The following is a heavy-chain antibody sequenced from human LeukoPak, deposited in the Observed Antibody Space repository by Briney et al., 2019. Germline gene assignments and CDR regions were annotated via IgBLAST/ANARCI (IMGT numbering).Heavy chain of an antibody. D-gene: IGHD4-23*01. CDR1: GFTFSSYS. Sequence: GGSLRLSCAASGFTFSSYSMNWVRQAPGKGLEWVSSISSSSYIYYADSVKGRFTISRDNAKNSLYLQMNSLRAEDTAVYYCAREHDYGGNHLDYWGQGTLVTVSS. V-gene: IGHV3-21*01. J-gene: IGHJ4*02. CDR2: ISSSSYI. CDR3: AREHDYGGNHLDY.